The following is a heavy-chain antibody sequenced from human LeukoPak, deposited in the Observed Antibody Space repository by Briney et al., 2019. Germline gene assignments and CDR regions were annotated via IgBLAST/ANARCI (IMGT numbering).Heavy chain of an antibody. CDR1: GYSLSSYW. V-gene: IGHV5-51*01. D-gene: IGHD2-2*01. CDR2: IYPGDSDT. J-gene: IGHJ4*02. Sequence: GESLKISCQASGYSLSSYWIAWVRQMPGKGLEWMGIIYPGDSDTIYSPSFQGQVTISADKSINTAYLQWSSLKASDTAMYYCARRVNQLLSPYYFDYWGQGTLVTVSS. CDR3: ARRVNQLLSPYYFDY.